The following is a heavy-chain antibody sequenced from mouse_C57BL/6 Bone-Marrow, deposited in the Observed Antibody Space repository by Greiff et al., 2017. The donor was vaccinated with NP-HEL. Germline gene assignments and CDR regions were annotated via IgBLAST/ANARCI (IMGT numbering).Heavy chain of an antibody. J-gene: IGHJ3*01. CDR3: VGRNGFAY. Sequence: VKDRFTISRDDSESMLYLQMNNLKTEDTAMYYCVGRNGFAYWGQGTLVTVSA. V-gene: IGHV10-1*01.